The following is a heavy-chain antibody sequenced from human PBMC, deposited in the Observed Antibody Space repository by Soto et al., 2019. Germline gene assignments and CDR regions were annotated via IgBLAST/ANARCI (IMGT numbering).Heavy chain of an antibody. D-gene: IGHD4-17*01. J-gene: IGHJ5*02. CDR2: ISSRSSTI. Sequence: EVQLVESGGGLVQPGGSLRLSCAASGFTFNSYSMNWVRQAPGKGLEWVSYISSRSSTINYADSVKGRFTISRDNAKNSLFLQMNSLRAEDTAVYYCVRDPYGDYTNWFDPWGQGTLVTVSS. V-gene: IGHV3-48*01. CDR3: VRDPYGDYTNWFDP. CDR1: GFTFNSYS.